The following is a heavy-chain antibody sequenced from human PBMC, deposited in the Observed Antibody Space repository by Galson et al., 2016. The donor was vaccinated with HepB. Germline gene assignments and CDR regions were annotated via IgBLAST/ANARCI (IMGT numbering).Heavy chain of an antibody. CDR3: AHIRGGY. Sequence: SLRLSCAASGFTFSDHYMDWVRQTPGKGLEWVGRTRNRTNGYTTEYAASVKGRFAISRDDSKNSLYLQMNSLKTEDTAVYYCAHIRGGYWGQGTLVTVSS. J-gene: IGHJ4*02. CDR1: GFTFSDHY. CDR2: TRNRTNGYTT. V-gene: IGHV3-72*01. D-gene: IGHD2-21*01.